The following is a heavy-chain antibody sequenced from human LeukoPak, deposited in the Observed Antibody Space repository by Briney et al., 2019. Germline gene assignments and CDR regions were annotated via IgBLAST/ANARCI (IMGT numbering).Heavy chain of an antibody. D-gene: IGHD3-3*01. Sequence: SETLSLTCTVSGGSISSSTYYWGWIRQPPGKGLAWIGSISYTGITYYNPSLKSRVTISVDPSKNQFSLKLSSVTAADTAVYYCARGIKVYEFWSGSYYFDYWGQGTLVTVSS. J-gene: IGHJ4*02. CDR2: ISYTGIT. CDR1: GGSISSSTYY. V-gene: IGHV4-39*07. CDR3: ARGIKVYEFWSGSYYFDY.